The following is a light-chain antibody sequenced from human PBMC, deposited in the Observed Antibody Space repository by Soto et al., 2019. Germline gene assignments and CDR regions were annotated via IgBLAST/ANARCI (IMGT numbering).Light chain of an antibody. CDR2: DRD. J-gene: IGLJ2*01. CDR3: GAWDGSLSVVL. CDR1: SANIGSNY. Sequence: QSVLTQPPSVSAAPGQKVTIACSGSSANIGSNYVSWYQHLPGTAPKLVIYDRDRRPSEIPDRFSGSKSGTSATLDITGPRTGDEADYYCGAWDGSLSVVLFGGGTKLTVL. V-gene: IGLV1-51*01.